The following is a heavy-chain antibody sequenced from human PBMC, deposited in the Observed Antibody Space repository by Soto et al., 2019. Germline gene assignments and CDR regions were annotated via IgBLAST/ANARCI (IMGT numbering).Heavy chain of an antibody. V-gene: IGHV1-46*01. Sequence: QVQLVQSGAEVKKPGASVKLSCKTSRYPFTNYYRHWVRQAPGQGLEWMGIINPTGGNTTYAQKFQGRVTMTRDMSTNRVYRDLISLRAEDTAVYYFATALYSFGPDDYNFSGLDVSGQGTTVTASS. CDR3: ATALYSFGPDDYNFSGLDV. CDR1: RYPFTNYY. J-gene: IGHJ6*02. D-gene: IGHD2-15*01. CDR2: INPTGGNT.